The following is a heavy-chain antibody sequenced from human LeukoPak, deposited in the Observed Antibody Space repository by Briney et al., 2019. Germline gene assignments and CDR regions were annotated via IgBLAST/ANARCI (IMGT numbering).Heavy chain of an antibody. D-gene: IGHD2-2*01. CDR1: GFTFGSYA. J-gene: IGHJ4*02. V-gene: IGHV3-23*01. CDR3: AKTRGYCSSTSCYYLDY. CDR2: ISGSGGST. Sequence: GGSLSLSCAATGFTFGSYAMSWVRQAPGKGMEWVSAISGSGGSTYYEDSVKGRFTISRDNSKNTLYLQMNSLRAEDTAVYYCAKTRGYCSSTSCYYLDYWGQGTLVTVSS.